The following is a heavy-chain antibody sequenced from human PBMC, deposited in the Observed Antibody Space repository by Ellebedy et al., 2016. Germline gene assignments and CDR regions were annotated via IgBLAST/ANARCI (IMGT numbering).Heavy chain of an antibody. CDR1: GFTFSSYG. J-gene: IGHJ4*02. V-gene: IGHV3-33*01. Sequence: GGSLRLSXAASGFTFSSYGMHWVRQAPGKGLEWVAVIWYDGSNKYYADSVKGRFTISRDNSKNTLYLQMNSLRAEDTAVYYCARSKTAYDYSNYEPDYWGQGTLVTVSS. CDR3: ARSKTAYDYSNYEPDY. D-gene: IGHD4-11*01. CDR2: IWYDGSNK.